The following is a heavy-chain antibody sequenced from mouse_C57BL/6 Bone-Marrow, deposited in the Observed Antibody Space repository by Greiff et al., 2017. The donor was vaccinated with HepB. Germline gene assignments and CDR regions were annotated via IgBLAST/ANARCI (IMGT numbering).Heavy chain of an antibody. D-gene: IGHD1-1*01. V-gene: IGHV1-63*01. CDR2: IYPGGGYT. CDR3: ARSYGSSYWYFDV. J-gene: IGHJ1*03. CDR1: GYTFTSYW. Sequence: QVQLKQSGAELVRPGTSVKMSCKASGYTFTSYWIGWAKQRPGHGLEWIGDIYPGGGYTNYNEKFKGKATLTADKSSSTAYMQFSSLTSEDSAIYYCARSYGSSYWYFDVWGTGTTVTVSS.